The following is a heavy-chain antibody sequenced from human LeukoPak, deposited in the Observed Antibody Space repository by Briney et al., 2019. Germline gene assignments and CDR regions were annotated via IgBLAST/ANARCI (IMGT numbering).Heavy chain of an antibody. Sequence: SETLSLTCTVSGGSINSYYWSWIRQPPGKGPEWIGYVYYSGSTNYNPSLKSRVTISVGTSKNQFSLKLTSVTAADTAVYYCARLGGYYFDYWGQGALVAVSS. CDR1: GGSINSYY. D-gene: IGHD3-22*01. J-gene: IGHJ4*02. CDR3: ARLGGYYFDY. CDR2: VYYSGST. V-gene: IGHV4-59*01.